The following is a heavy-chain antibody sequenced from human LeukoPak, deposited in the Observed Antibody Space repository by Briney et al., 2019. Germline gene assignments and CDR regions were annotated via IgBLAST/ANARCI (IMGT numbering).Heavy chain of an antibody. Sequence: NPSETLSLTCTVSGGSISSHYWSWIRQPAGKGLEWIGRISTSGSTNYNPSLKSRVTMSVDTSKNQFSLKLSSVTAADTALYHCARGIWEMATIPYWYFDIWGRGTLVTVSS. V-gene: IGHV4-4*07. CDR1: GGSISSHY. J-gene: IGHJ2*01. CDR2: ISTSGST. D-gene: IGHD5-24*01. CDR3: ARGIWEMATIPYWYFDI.